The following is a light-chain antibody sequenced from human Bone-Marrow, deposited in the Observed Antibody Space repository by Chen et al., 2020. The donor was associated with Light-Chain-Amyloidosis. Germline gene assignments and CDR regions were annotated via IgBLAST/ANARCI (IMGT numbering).Light chain of an antibody. CDR3: SSYTITNTLV. Sequence: QSALTQPASVSGSPGQSITIPGTGTSSDVGGDNHVSWYQQHPDKAPKLMIYEVTTRPSWVPDRFSGSKSDNTASLTISGLQTEDEADYFCSSYTITNTLVFGSGTRVTVL. J-gene: IGLJ1*01. CDR1: SSDVGGDNH. V-gene: IGLV2-14*01. CDR2: EVT.